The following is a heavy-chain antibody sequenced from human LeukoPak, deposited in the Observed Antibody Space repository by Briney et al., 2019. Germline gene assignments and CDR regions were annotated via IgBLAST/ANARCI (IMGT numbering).Heavy chain of an antibody. Sequence: GGSLRLSCAASGFTFSSYAMSWVRQAPGKGLEWVSAISGSGGSTYYADSVKGRFTISRDNSKNTLYLQMNSLRAEGTAVYYCGKDHYDYVWGSYRIYYFDYWGQGTLVTVSS. D-gene: IGHD3-16*02. J-gene: IGHJ4*02. V-gene: IGHV3-23*01. CDR1: GFTFSSYA. CDR2: ISGSGGST. CDR3: GKDHYDYVWGSYRIYYFDY.